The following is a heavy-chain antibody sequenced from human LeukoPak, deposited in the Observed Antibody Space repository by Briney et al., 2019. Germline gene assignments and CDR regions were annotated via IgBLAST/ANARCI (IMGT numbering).Heavy chain of an antibody. D-gene: IGHD2-21*02. CDR1: GYTFNTYD. CDR3: VRGGLHCRGTDCYSTGLFDS. V-gene: IGHV1-8*03. Sequence: ASVRVSCKASGYTFNTYDINWVRQATGQGLKWMGWMKPDSGATGYAPRFQGRVTITRNMSISTAYMELSSLRSEDTAVYYCVRGGLHCRGTDCYSTGLFDSWGRGTLVIVSS. J-gene: IGHJ4*02. CDR2: MKPDSGAT.